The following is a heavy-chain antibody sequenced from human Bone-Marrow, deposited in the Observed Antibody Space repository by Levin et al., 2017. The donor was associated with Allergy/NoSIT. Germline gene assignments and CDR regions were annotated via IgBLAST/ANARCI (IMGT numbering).Heavy chain of an antibody. CDR2: MNPNSGNT. Sequence: GGSLRLSCKASGYTFTSYDINWVRQATGQGLEWMGWMNPNSGNTGYAQKFQGRVTMTRNTSISTAYMELSSLRSEDTAVYYCARGGIYDSSGYPYDYWGQGTLVTVSS. CDR1: GYTFTSYD. J-gene: IGHJ4*02. CDR3: ARGGIYDSSGYPYDY. V-gene: IGHV1-8*01. D-gene: IGHD3-22*01.